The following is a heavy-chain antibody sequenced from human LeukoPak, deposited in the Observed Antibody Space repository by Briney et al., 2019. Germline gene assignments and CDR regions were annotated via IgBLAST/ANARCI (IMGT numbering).Heavy chain of an antibody. Sequence: SETLSLTCAVYGGSFSGYYWSWIRQPPGKGLEWIGEINHSGSTNYNPSLKSRVTISVDTSKNQFSLKLSSVTAADTAVYYCARGGSDYDSSGYPEDYFDYWGQGTLVTVSS. D-gene: IGHD3-22*01. CDR3: ARGGSDYDSSGYPEDYFDY. CDR2: INHSGST. CDR1: GGSFSGYY. V-gene: IGHV4-34*01. J-gene: IGHJ4*02.